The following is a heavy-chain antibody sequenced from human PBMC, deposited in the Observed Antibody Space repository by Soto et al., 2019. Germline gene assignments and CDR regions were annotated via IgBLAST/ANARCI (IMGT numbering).Heavy chain of an antibody. J-gene: IGHJ3*02. CDR1: GFTFSSYA. V-gene: IGHV3-23*01. CDR3: AFCSTSCYSATPRMRAFDI. CDR2: ISGSGGST. Sequence: GGSLRLSCAASGFTFSSYAMSWVRQAPGKGLEWVSAISGSGGSTYYADSVKGRFTISRDNSKNTLYLQMNSLRAEDRAVYYCAFCSTSCYSATPRMRAFDIWGQGTMVTVSS. D-gene: IGHD2-2*01.